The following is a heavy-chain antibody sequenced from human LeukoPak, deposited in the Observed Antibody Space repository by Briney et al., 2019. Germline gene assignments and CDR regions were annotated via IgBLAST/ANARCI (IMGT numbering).Heavy chain of an antibody. D-gene: IGHD1-1*01. Sequence: GASVKVSCKASGYTFTGYYMHWVRQAPGQGLEWMGRINPNSGGTNYAQKFQGRVTITTDESTSTAYMELSSLRSEDTAVYYCARDSTLLNLNWFDPWGQGTLVTVSS. CDR2: INPNSGGT. CDR3: ARDSTLLNLNWFDP. CDR1: GYTFTGYY. V-gene: IGHV1-2*06. J-gene: IGHJ5*02.